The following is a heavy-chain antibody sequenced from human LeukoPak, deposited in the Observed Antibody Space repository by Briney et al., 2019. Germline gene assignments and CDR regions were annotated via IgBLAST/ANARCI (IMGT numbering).Heavy chain of an antibody. CDR3: AREATWGQWYFDH. Sequence: PGGSLRLSCAASGFTFSSHWMTWVRQAPGKGLEWVASIKQGGSEKYYADSVKGRFTLSRDNSKNTLFVQMDSLSVEDTAVYYCAREATWGQWYFDHWGQGTPVTVSS. CDR2: IKQGGSEK. CDR1: GFTFSSHW. J-gene: IGHJ4*02. V-gene: IGHV3-7*01. D-gene: IGHD6-19*01.